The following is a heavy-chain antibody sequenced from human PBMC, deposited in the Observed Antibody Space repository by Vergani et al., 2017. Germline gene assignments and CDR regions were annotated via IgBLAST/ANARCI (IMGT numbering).Heavy chain of an antibody. V-gene: IGHV1-3*01. CDR2: INAGNGNT. J-gene: IGHJ4*02. D-gene: IGHD3-22*01. Sequence: QVQLVQSGAEVKKPGASVKVSCKASGSTFTSYAMHWARQAPGKRLEWMGWINAGNGNTKYSQKFQGRVTITRDTSASTAYMELSSLRSEDTAVYYCASGGPTYYYDSSGYFFDYWGQGTLVTVSS. CDR3: ASGGPTYYYDSSGYFFDY. CDR1: GSTFTSYA.